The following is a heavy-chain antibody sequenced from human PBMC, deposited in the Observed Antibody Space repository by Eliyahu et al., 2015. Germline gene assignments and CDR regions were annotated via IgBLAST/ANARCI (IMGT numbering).Heavy chain of an antibody. J-gene: IGHJ4*02. CDR2: ISRSSSYI. Sequence: EVQLVESGGGLVKPGGSLRLSCAVSGFTFSNYTMNWVRQLSGKGLEWVSFISRSSSYIHYADSVKGRFTISRDNAKNSLYLQMNSLRAEDTAIYYCATSVAVAGPDYWGQGTLVTVSS. D-gene: IGHD6-19*01. V-gene: IGHV3-21*06. CDR1: GFTFSNYT. CDR3: ATSVAVAGPDY.